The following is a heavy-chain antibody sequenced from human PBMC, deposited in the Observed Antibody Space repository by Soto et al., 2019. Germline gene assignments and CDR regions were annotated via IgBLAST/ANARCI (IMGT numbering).Heavy chain of an antibody. CDR3: ARGRGLYNSGRSQLDY. V-gene: IGHV1-69*01. J-gene: IGHJ4*02. CDR1: GDTFSRYT. Sequence: QVQLVQSGAEVKKPGSSVRVSCKTSGDTFSRYTVNWVRQAPRQGLEWMGGIIPRFGTTNYAPTVQDRVRITADESMNTVYMELSSLRSEDTALYYCARGRGLYNSGRSQLDYWGQGTLVTVSS. D-gene: IGHD1-1*01. CDR2: IIPRFGTT.